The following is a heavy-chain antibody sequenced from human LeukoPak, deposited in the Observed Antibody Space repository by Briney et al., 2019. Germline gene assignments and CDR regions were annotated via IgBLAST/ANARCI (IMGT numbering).Heavy chain of an antibody. CDR2: IYYRGST. CDR1: GGSISSYY. J-gene: IGHJ4*02. V-gene: IGHV4-59*08. CDR3: ARGMGGPDY. Sequence: SETLSLTCTVSGGSISSYYWSWIRQPPGKGLEWIGYIYYRGSTNYNPSLKSRVTISVDTSKNQFSLKLSSVTAADTAVYYCARGMGGPDYWGQGTLVTVSS. D-gene: IGHD2-15*01.